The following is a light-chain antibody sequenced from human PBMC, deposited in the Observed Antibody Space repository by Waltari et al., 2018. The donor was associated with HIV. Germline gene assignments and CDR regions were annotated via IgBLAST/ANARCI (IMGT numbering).Light chain of an antibody. V-gene: IGKV3-20*01. CDR1: QGVTNNY. Sequence: VLTQSPVPPSLSPGERATLSCRASQGVTNNYLAWYQQKPGQAPSLLIYGASYRATGIPDRFSGSGSGTDFTLTISRLESEDFAVYYCQQYDKSPLTFGGGTKLEI. CDR3: QQYDKSPLT. CDR2: GAS. J-gene: IGKJ4*01.